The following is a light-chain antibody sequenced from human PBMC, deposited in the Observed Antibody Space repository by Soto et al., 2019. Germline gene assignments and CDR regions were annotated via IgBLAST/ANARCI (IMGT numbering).Light chain of an antibody. CDR2: EAS. Sequence: EIVLTQSPGTLSVSPGERATLSCRASQSVSDNYLAWYQQRPGQAPRLLMYEASTRASGIPDRFSGSGSGTDFTLPISRLEPEDFAVYYCQHYGGSPRTFGQGTKVEAK. J-gene: IGKJ1*01. CDR1: QSVSDNY. CDR3: QHYGGSPRT. V-gene: IGKV3-20*01.